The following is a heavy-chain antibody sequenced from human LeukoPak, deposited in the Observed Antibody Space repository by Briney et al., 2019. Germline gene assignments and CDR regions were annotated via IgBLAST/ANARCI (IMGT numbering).Heavy chain of an antibody. Sequence: GGSLRLSCAASGFIFSNYYMSWVRQAPGKGLERVATIKQDGSDQYYVDSLKGRFTISRDNANNSLYLQMNILRVEDTAVYYCARGAWRQFDNWGQGTLVTVSS. J-gene: IGHJ4*02. V-gene: IGHV3-7*05. CDR2: IKQDGSDQ. D-gene: IGHD5-24*01. CDR3: ARGAWRQFDN. CDR1: GFIFSNYY.